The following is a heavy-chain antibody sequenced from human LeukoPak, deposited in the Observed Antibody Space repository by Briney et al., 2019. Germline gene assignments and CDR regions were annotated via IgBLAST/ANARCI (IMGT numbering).Heavy chain of an antibody. CDR3: ARGGSTEDAFDI. D-gene: IGHD1-26*01. Sequence: SSVKVSCKASGGTFSSYAISWVRQAPGQGLEWMGGIIPIFGTANYAQKFQGRVTITADESTSTAYMELSSLRSDDTALYYCARGGSTEDAFDIWGQGTMVTVSS. CDR2: IIPIFGTA. J-gene: IGHJ3*02. CDR1: GGTFSSYA. V-gene: IGHV1-69*01.